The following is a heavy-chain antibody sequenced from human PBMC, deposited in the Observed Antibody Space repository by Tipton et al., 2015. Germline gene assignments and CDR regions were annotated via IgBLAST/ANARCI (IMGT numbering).Heavy chain of an antibody. CDR2: IYYSGST. D-gene: IGHD2-21*01. Sequence: TLSLTCTVSGGSISSSSYYWDWIRQPPGKGLEWIGNIYYSGSTYYNPSFKSRVTISIDTSKNQFSLNLSSVTAADTAVYYCARQGTVVVIGMSHYYYYGMDVWGQGTTVTVSS. CDR3: ARQGTVVVIGMSHYYYYGMDV. CDR1: GGSISSSSYY. V-gene: IGHV4-39*01. J-gene: IGHJ6*02.